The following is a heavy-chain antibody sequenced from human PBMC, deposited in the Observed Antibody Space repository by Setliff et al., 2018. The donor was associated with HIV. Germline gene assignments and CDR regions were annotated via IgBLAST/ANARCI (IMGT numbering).Heavy chain of an antibody. V-gene: IGHV3-21*01. CDR1: GFTFSSYS. CDR2: ISSSSSYI. D-gene: IGHD1-20*01. CDR3: ARDPGITAKPFYFDC. Sequence: KAGGSLRLSCAASGFTFSSYSMNWVRQAPGKGLEWVSSISSSSSYIHYADSVKGRFTISRDNAKNSLYLQMNGLRAEDTAVYYCARDPGITAKPFYFDCWGQGTLVTVSS. J-gene: IGHJ4*02.